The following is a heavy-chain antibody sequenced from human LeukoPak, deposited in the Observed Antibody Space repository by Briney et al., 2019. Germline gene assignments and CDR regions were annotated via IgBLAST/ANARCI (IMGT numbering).Heavy chain of an antibody. CDR1: GFTFSSYE. Sequence: GGSLRLSCAASGFTFSSYEMNWVRQAPGKGPEWVSYISSSGGTIYYADSVKGRFTISRDNAKNSLYLQMNSLRAEDTAVYYCARETGYSYNTVDYWGQGTLVTVSS. J-gene: IGHJ4*02. CDR3: ARETGYSYNTVDY. V-gene: IGHV3-48*03. CDR2: ISSSGGTI. D-gene: IGHD5-18*01.